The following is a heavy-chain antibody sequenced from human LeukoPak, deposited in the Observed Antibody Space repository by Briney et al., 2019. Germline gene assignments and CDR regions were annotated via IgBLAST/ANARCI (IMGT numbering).Heavy chain of an antibody. Sequence: PGRSLRLSCAASGFTFSNYGIHWVRQAPGKGLEWVAFIWYDGGNEFYADPVKGRFTISRDNSKNTLYLQMNSLRAEDTAVYYCARDGSGMDVWGQGTTVTVSS. V-gene: IGHV3-33*01. J-gene: IGHJ6*02. CDR3: ARDGSGMDV. CDR2: IWYDGGNE. CDR1: GFTFSNYG.